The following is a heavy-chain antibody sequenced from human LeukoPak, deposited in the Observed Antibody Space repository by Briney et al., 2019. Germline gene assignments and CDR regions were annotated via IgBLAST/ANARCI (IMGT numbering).Heavy chain of an antibody. CDR2: IRYDGSNK. CDR1: GFTFSSYS. J-gene: IGHJ3*02. V-gene: IGHV3-30*02. CDR3: AKIRRRIVGAPEGIAFDI. Sequence: GGSLRLSCAASGFTFSSYSMNWVRQAPGKGLEWVAFIRYDGSNKYYADSVKGRFTISRDNSKNTLYLQMNSLRAEDTAVYYCAKIRRRIVGAPEGIAFDIWGQGTMVTVSS. D-gene: IGHD1-26*01.